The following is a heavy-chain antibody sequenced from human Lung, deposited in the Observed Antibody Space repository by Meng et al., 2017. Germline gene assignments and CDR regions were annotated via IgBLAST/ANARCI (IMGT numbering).Heavy chain of an antibody. D-gene: IGHD4-17*01. CDR1: GLTFRNYA. CDR3: AKGRTVTISFSDY. CDR2: ISGAGGGT. Sequence: VGLGGGLVRPGGSLRLSCSVSGLTFRNYAMTWVRQAPGKGLEWVSAISGAGGGTYYADSVGGRFTISRDNSKDMLYLQMNNLRSEDTAIYYCAKGRTVTISFSDYWGQGVLVTVSS. V-gene: IGHV3-23*04. J-gene: IGHJ4*02.